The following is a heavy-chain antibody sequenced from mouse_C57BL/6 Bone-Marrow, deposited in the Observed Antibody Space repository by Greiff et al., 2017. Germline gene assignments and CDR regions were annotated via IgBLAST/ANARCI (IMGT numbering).Heavy chain of an antibody. Sequence: EVKLVESGPELVKPGASVKIPCKASGYTFTDYNMDWVKQSHGKSLEWIGDINPNNGGTIYNQKFKGKATLTVDKSSSTAYMELRSLTSEDTAVYYCARFVRWYFDVWGTGTTVTVSS. CDR1: GYTFTDYN. D-gene: IGHD2-14*01. J-gene: IGHJ1*03. CDR2: INPNNGGT. V-gene: IGHV1-18*01. CDR3: ARFVRWYFDV.